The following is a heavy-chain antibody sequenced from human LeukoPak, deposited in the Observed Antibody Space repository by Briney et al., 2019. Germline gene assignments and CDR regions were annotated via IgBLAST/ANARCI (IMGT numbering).Heavy chain of an antibody. V-gene: IGHV7-4-1*02. D-gene: IGHD6-19*01. J-gene: IGHJ3*02. CDR1: GYTFTSYA. CDR3: ARDRLAVAGIDCDAFDI. CDR2: INTNTGNP. Sequence: ASVKVSCKASGYTFTSYAMNWVRQAPGRGLEWMGWINTNTGNPTYAQGFTGRFVFSLDTSVSTAYLQISSLKAEDTAVYYCARDRLAVAGIDCDAFDIWGQGTMVTVSS.